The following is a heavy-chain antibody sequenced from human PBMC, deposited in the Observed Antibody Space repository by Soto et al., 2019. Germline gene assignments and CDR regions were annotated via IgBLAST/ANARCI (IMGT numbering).Heavy chain of an antibody. CDR1: GGFTPMYN. J-gene: IGHJ4*02. Sequence: PSETLSLTCAVYGGFTPMYNWNWIRQSPGKGLEWIGEIDDSGTTNYNPSLKSRVAMSVDTSKNQFSLKMSSLTAADTAVYYCARMRRNVGIRRDHRARAFDSWSQGSLVTVSS. V-gene: IGHV4-34*01. CDR2: IDDSGTT. CDR3: ARMRRNVGIRRDHRARAFDS. D-gene: IGHD1-1*01.